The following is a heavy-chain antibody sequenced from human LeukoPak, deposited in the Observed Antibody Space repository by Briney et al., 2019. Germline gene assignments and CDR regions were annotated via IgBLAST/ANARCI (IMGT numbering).Heavy chain of an antibody. Sequence: SETLSLTCAVYGGSFSGYYWSWIRQPPGKGLEWIGEINHSGSTNYNPSLKSRVTISVDTSKNQFSLKLSSVTAADTAVYYCARGKEDSWSSSNFDYWGQGTLVTVSS. D-gene: IGHD3-3*01. CDR2: INHSGST. CDR1: GGSFSGYY. J-gene: IGHJ4*02. CDR3: ARGKEDSWSSSNFDY. V-gene: IGHV4-34*01.